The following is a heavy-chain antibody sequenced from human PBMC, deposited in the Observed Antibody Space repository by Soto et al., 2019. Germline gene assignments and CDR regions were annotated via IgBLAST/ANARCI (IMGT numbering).Heavy chain of an antibody. J-gene: IGHJ5*02. Sequence: SSETLSLTCAGSGGSISSSNWWSWVRQPPGKGLEWIGEIYHSGSTNYNPSLKSRVTISVDKSKNQFSLKLSSVTAADTAVYYCARDPVCSSTSCSTNWFDPWGQGTLVTVSS. D-gene: IGHD2-2*01. CDR3: ARDPVCSSTSCSTNWFDP. CDR2: IYHSGST. CDR1: GGSISSSNW. V-gene: IGHV4-4*02.